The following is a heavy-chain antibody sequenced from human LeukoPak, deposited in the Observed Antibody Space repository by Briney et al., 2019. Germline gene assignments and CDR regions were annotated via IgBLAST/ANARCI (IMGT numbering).Heavy chain of an antibody. J-gene: IGHJ6*03. Sequence: PGGSLRLSCAASEFTVSSNYMTWVRQAPGKGLEWVSVIYSVGSTYYADSVKGRFTISRDNYKNTLYLQMNSLGAEDTAVYYCAKEASIIGTTYHYYYMDVWGKGTTVTVSS. CDR3: AKEASIIGTTYHYYYMDV. CDR1: EFTVSSNY. V-gene: IGHV3-53*01. CDR2: IYSVGST. D-gene: IGHD1-7*01.